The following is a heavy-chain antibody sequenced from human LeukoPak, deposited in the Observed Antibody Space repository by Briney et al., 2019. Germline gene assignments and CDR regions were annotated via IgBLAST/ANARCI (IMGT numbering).Heavy chain of an antibody. D-gene: IGHD3-10*01. J-gene: IGHJ4*02. V-gene: IGHV1-18*04. Sequence: ASVKVSCKASGYTFTGYYMHWVRQAPGQGLEWMGWISAYNGNTNYAQKLQGRVTMTTDTSTSTAYMELRSLRSDDTAVYYCARQVVTMVRGVMPFDYWGQGTLVTVSS. CDR1: GYTFTGYY. CDR3: ARQVVTMVRGVMPFDY. CDR2: ISAYNGNT.